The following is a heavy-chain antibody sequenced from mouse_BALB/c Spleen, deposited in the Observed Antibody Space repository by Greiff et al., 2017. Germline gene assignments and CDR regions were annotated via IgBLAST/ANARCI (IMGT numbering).Heavy chain of an antibody. CDR3: ARGVVRDY. J-gene: IGHJ2*01. Sequence: QVQLKQSGAELAKPGASVKMSCKASGYTFTSYWMHWVKQRPGQGLEWIGYINPSTGYTEYNQKFKDKATLTADKSSSTAYMQLSSLTSEDSAVYYCARGVVRDYWGQGTTLTVSS. V-gene: IGHV1-7*01. CDR2: INPSTGYT. CDR1: GYTFTSYW. D-gene: IGHD1-1*01.